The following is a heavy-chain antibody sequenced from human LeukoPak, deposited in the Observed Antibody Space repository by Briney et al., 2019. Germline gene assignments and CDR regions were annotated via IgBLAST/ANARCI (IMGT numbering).Heavy chain of an antibody. D-gene: IGHD4-23*01. J-gene: IGHJ4*02. V-gene: IGHV3-11*01. Sequence: GGSLRLSCAASGFTFSDYYMSWIRQAPGKGLEWVSNISSSGSTIYYADSVKGRFTISRDNAKNSLYLQMNSLRTEDTALYYCAKDISWGGNSGDYWGQGTLVTVSS. CDR1: GFTFSDYY. CDR3: AKDISWGGNSGDY. CDR2: ISSSGSTI.